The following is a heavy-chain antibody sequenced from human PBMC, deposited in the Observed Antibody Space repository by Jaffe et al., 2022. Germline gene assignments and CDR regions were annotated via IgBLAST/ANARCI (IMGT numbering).Heavy chain of an antibody. CDR3: TRDGPYCSGGSCHRRYYFDY. J-gene: IGHJ4*02. CDR2: IRSTTYGGTA. D-gene: IGHD2-15*01. CDR1: GFTFGDYA. V-gene: IGHV3-49*03. Sequence: EVQLVESGGGLVQPGRSLRLSCTVSGFTFGDYAVSWFRQAPGKGLEWLGFIRSTTYGGTAEYAASVKDRFTISRDDSKSIAYLQMNSLETEDTAVYYCTRDGPYCSGGSCHRRYYFDYWGQGTLVTVSS.